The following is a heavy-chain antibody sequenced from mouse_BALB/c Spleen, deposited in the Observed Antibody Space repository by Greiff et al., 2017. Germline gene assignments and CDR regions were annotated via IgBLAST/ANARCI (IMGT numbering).Heavy chain of an antibody. CDR2: ISSGGST. Sequence: LKESGGGLVKPGGSLKLSCAASGFTFSSYAMSWVRQTPEKRLEWVASISSGGSTYYPDSVKGRFTISRDNARNILYLQMSSLRSEDTAMYYCARVHYGSSPPLAYWGQGTLVTVSA. CDR1: GFTFSSYA. D-gene: IGHD1-1*01. J-gene: IGHJ3*01. V-gene: IGHV5-6-5*01. CDR3: ARVHYGSSPPLAY.